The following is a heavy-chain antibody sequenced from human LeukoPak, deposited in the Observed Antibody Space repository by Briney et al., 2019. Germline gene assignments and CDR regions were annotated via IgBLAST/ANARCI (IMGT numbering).Heavy chain of an antibody. D-gene: IGHD2-15*01. CDR3: ARADCTGDNCYPFDH. J-gene: IGHJ4*02. CDR1: GFSLSTRGLG. Sequence: SGPTLVNPTQTLTLTCTFSGFSLSTRGLGVGWIRQSPGEALEWLALIYWDDDKRYSPSLKSRLTITKDTSKDQVVLAMTNMDPADTGTYYCARADCTGDNCYPFDHWGQGALVTVSS. CDR2: IYWDDDK. V-gene: IGHV2-5*02.